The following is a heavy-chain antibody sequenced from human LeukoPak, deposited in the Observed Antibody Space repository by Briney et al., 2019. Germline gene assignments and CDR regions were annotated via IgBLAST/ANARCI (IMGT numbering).Heavy chain of an antibody. V-gene: IGHV1-69*13. CDR3: ARDTGYCSGGSCYSLSY. CDR1: GGTFSSYA. D-gene: IGHD2-15*01. Sequence: SVKVSCKASGGTFSSYAISWVRQAPGQGLEWMGGIIPTFGTANYAQKFQGRVTITADESTSTAYMELSSLRSEDTAVYYCARDTGYCSGGSCYSLSYWGQGTLVTVSS. CDR2: IIPTFGTA. J-gene: IGHJ4*02.